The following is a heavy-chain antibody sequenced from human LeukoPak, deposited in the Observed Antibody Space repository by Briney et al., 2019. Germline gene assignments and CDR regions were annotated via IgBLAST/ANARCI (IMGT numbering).Heavy chain of an antibody. CDR2: IRYDGSNK. CDR3: AKGSRGSCSRTYCYPFDY. Sequence: PGGSLRLSCAASGFTFSSYGMHWVRQAPGKGLEWVAFIRYDGSNKYYADSVKGRFTISRDNSKNTLYLQMNRLRAEDTAVYYCAKGSRGSCSRTYCYPFDYWGQGTLVTVSS. V-gene: IGHV3-30*02. D-gene: IGHD2-2*01. J-gene: IGHJ4*02. CDR1: GFTFSSYG.